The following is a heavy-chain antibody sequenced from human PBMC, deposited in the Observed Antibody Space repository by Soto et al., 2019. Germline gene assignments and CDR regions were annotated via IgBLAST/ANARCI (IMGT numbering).Heavy chain of an antibody. CDR1: GFTFSSYW. J-gene: IGHJ4*02. CDR2: INSDGSST. V-gene: IGHV3-74*01. Sequence: GGSLRLSCAASGFTFSSYWMHWVRQAPGKGLVWVSRINSDGSSTSYADSVKGRFTISRDNAKNTLYLQMNSLRAEDTAVYYCVITSLVVAAATLDDYWGQGTLVTGSS. CDR3: VITSLVVAAATLDDY. D-gene: IGHD2-15*01.